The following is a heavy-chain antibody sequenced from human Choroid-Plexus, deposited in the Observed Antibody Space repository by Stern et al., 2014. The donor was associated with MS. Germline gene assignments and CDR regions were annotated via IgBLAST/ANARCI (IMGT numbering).Heavy chain of an antibody. CDR3: AKDRQYLTYFFDH. J-gene: IGHJ5*02. CDR1: GFTFGSCA. Sequence: VQLVQSGGGVVQPWRPLRLSCVASGFTFGSCAMHWVRQAPGKGLEWVAGGSYDGSNKYYADSVKGRFTISRDNSQNTLYMQMSSLRPEDTAVYYCAKDRQYLTYFFDHWGQGSLVTVSS. V-gene: IGHV3-30*18. D-gene: IGHD2/OR15-2a*01. CDR2: GSYDGSNK.